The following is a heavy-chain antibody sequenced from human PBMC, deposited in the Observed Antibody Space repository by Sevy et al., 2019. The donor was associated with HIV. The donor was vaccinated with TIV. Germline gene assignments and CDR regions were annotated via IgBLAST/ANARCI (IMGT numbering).Heavy chain of an antibody. Sequence: GGSLRLSCAASGFTFSSYGMHWVRQAPGKGLEWVAVIWYDGSNKYYADSVKGRFTISRDNSKNTLYLQMNSLRVEDTAVYFCARGGDFNDRSAKRDFDYWGQGTLVTVSS. CDR1: GFTFSSYG. V-gene: IGHV3-33*01. CDR2: IWYDGSNK. D-gene: IGHD3-22*01. CDR3: ARGGDFNDRSAKRDFDY. J-gene: IGHJ4*02.